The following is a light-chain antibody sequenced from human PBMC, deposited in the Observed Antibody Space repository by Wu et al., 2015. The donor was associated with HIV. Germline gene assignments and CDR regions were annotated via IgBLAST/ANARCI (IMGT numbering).Light chain of an antibody. CDR1: QSISSW. CDR2: KAS. J-gene: IGKJ1*01. Sequence: DIQMTQSPSTLSASVGDRVTITCRASQSISSWLAWYQQKRGRAPKLLIYKASSLESGVPSRFSGSGSGTEFTLSTSSLQPDDFATYYCQKYNTAPWTFGQGTKVEVK. V-gene: IGKV1-5*03. CDR3: QKYNTAPWT.